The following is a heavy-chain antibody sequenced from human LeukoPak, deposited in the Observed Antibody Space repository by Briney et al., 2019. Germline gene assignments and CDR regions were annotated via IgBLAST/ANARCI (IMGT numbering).Heavy chain of an antibody. J-gene: IGHJ4*02. D-gene: IGHD4-17*01. Sequence: GGSLRLSCAASGFTFSRIAMTWVRQAPGKGLEWVSTIRSNGDTAYNADSVGGRFAISRDNSKNALFLQMNSLRVEDTAIYYCAKSGTPVTTFVDYWGQGTLVTVSS. CDR3: AKSGTPVTTFVDY. CDR1: GFTFSRIA. CDR2: IRSNGDTA. V-gene: IGHV3-23*01.